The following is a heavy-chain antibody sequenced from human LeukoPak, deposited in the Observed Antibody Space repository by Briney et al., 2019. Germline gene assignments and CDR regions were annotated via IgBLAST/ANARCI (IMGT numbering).Heavy chain of an antibody. CDR3: ARGPHYGDGNYFFHMDV. CDR1: GYSISSGVYY. D-gene: IGHD4-17*01. Sequence: KTSETLSLTCTVSGYSISSGVYYWSWIRQPAGKGLEWIGRIYTSGSTNYNPSLKSRVTISVDTSKNQFSLKLSSVTAADTAVYYCARGPHYGDGNYFFHMDVWGKGTTVTISS. V-gene: IGHV4-61*02. J-gene: IGHJ6*03. CDR2: IYTSGST.